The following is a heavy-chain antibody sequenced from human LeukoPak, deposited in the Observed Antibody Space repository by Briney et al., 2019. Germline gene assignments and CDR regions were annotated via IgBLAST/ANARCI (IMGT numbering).Heavy chain of an antibody. CDR1: AFTVSSYA. CDR3: AKGSSGWQMDFDY. CDR2: ISGSGGST. Sequence: GGSLRLSCAASAFTVSSYAIRWVRQAPGKGLERVSAISGSGGSTYYADSVKGRFTISRDNSKNTLYLQMNSLRAEDTAVYYCAKGSSGWQMDFDYWGQGTLVTVSS. J-gene: IGHJ4*02. D-gene: IGHD6-19*01. V-gene: IGHV3-23*01.